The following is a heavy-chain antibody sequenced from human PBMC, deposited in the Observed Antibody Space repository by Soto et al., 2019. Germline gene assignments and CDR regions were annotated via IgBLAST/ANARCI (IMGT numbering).Heavy chain of an antibody. CDR2: ISSSSSYI. CDR3: AILHGYCTNGVCYYH. D-gene: IGHD2-8*01. CDR1: GFTFSSYS. V-gene: IGHV3-21*01. J-gene: IGHJ5*02. Sequence: GGSLRLSCAASGFTFSSYSMNWVRQAPGKGLEWVSSISSSSSYIYYADSVKGRFTISRDNAKNSLYLQMNSLRAEDTAVYYCAILHGYCTNGVCYYHWGQGTLVTVSS.